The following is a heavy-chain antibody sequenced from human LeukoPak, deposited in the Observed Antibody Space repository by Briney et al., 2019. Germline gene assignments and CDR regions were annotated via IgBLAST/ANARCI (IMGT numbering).Heavy chain of an antibody. Sequence: NPSETLSLTCTVSGGSISSYYWSWLRQPAGKGLEWVGRIYTSGSTNYNPSLKSRVTMSVDTSKNQFSLKLSSVTAADTAVYYCARDAAGKAMKGFDYWGQGTLVTVSS. J-gene: IGHJ4*02. D-gene: IGHD6-13*01. V-gene: IGHV4-4*07. CDR3: ARDAAGKAMKGFDY. CDR1: GGSISSYY. CDR2: IYTSGST.